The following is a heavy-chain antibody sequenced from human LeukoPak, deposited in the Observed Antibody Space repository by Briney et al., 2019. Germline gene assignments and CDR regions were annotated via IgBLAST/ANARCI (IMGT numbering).Heavy chain of an antibody. D-gene: IGHD6-19*01. CDR3: ASSYSSGWVDY. V-gene: IGHV4-59*08. CDR1: GGSFSGYY. J-gene: IGHJ4*02. Sequence: SETLSLTCAVYGGSFSGYYWSWIRQPPGKGLEWIGYIYYSGSTNYNPSLKSRVTISVDTSKNQLSLKLSSVTAADTAVYYCASSYSSGWVDYWGQGTLVTVSS. CDR2: IYYSGST.